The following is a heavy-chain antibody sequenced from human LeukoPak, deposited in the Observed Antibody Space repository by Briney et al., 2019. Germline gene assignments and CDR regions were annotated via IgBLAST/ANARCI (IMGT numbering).Heavy chain of an antibody. CDR3: ATKQWLAPPPDS. J-gene: IGHJ4*02. V-gene: IGHV3-74*01. CDR2: INTEGTVT. CDR1: GSTFSKYW. Sequence: GGSLRLSCAASGSTFSKYWVLWVRQAPGEGLGSVSRINTEGTVTTYAASVKGRFTVSRDNADNTMFLQMNSVRDEDTAVYDCATKQWLAPPPDSWGQGTPVTVSS. D-gene: IGHD6-19*01.